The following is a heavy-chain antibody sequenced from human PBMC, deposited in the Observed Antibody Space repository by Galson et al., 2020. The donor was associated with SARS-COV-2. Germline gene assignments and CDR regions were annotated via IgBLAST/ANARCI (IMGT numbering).Heavy chain of an antibody. CDR2: TYFRVKWFN. CDR1: GDSVSRNSVA. CDR3: ASGLWNSGFDH. D-gene: IGHD1-1*01. Sequence: SQTLSHTCAISGDSVSRNSVAWNWIRQSPSRGLEWLGRTYFRVKWFNDYAVSVKGRLTINPDTSKNQFYLQLNSVTPDDTAVYYCASGLWNSGFDHWGQGTLVTVSS. J-gene: IGHJ4*02. V-gene: IGHV6-1*01.